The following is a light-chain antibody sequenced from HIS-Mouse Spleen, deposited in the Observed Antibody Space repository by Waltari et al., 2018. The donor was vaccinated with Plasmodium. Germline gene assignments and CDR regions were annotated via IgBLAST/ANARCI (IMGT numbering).Light chain of an antibody. CDR2: GAS. CDR1: QSVRSSY. V-gene: IGKV3-20*01. Sequence: IVLTQSPGTLSLSPGERATLPCRASQSVRSSYLAWYQQKPGQAPRLLIYGASSRATGIPDRFSGSGSGTDFTLTISRLEPEDFAVYYCQQYGSSPLTFGGGTKVEIK. J-gene: IGKJ4*01. CDR3: QQYGSSPLT.